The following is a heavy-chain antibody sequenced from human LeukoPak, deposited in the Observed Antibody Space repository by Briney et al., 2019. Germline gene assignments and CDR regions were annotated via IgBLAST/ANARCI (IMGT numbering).Heavy chain of an antibody. D-gene: IGHD3-10*01. CDR2: ISAYNGNT. V-gene: IGHV1-18*01. J-gene: IGHJ4*02. Sequence: ASVTVSCKASGYTFTSYGISWVRQAPGQGLEWMGWISAYNGNTNYAQKLQGRVTMTTDTSTSTAYMELRSLRSDDTAVYYCAREGLLWFGESKGSFDYWGQGTLVTVSS. CDR3: AREGLLWFGESKGSFDY. CDR1: GYTFTSYG.